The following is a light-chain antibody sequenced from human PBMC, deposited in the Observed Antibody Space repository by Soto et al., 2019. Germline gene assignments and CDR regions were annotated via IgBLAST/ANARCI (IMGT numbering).Light chain of an antibody. CDR2: EVR. CDR3: SSYTSSSLYV. Sequence: QSVLTQPASVSGSPGQSITISCTGTSSDVGGYNYVSWYQQHPGKAPKLMIYEVRNRPSGVSNRFSSSKSGNTASLTISGLQAEDEADYYCSSYTSSSLYVFGTGTKFTVL. J-gene: IGLJ1*01. V-gene: IGLV2-14*01. CDR1: SSDVGGYNY.